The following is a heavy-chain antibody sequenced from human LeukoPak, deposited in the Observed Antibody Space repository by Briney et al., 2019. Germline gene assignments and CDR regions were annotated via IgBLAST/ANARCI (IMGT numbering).Heavy chain of an antibody. CDR1: GGSINNSPYY. D-gene: IGHD2-21*02. V-gene: IGHV4-39*07. J-gene: IGHJ5*02. CDR2: IYYSGST. CDR3: AREIRYCGGDCYWFDP. Sequence: PSETLSLTCTVSGGSINNSPYYWGWIRQPPGKGLEWIGSIYYSGSTYYNPSLKSRVTISVDTSKNQFSLKLSSVTAADTAVYYCAREIRYCGGDCYWFDPWGQGTLVTVSS.